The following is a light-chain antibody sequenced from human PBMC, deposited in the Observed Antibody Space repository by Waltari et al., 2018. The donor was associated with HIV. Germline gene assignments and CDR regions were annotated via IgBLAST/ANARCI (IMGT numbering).Light chain of an antibody. CDR3: CAYAGSTTYVI. CDR1: SSDAGGYNL. CDR2: EVS. V-gene: IGLV2-23*02. Sequence: QSALTQPASVSGSAGPSIPISCTGTSSDAGGYNLVSRYQQHPGKAPKLMFYEVSKRPSGVSNRFSGSKSGNTASLTISGLQAEDEADYYCCAYAGSTTYVIFGGGTKLTVL. J-gene: IGLJ2*01.